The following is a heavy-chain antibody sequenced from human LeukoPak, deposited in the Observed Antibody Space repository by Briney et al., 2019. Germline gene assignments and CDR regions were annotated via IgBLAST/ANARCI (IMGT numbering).Heavy chain of an antibody. CDR1: RHNFLYYW. V-gene: IGHV5-51*01. Sequence: ESLKISCKGPRHNFLYYWIAWVRQATGKGLERIGIIYPSDSESRYSPSFQSQVTFTADTSTETAYLQSSSLKASDTGTYFCARQVYGGRALYRYYDLWGRGTLVTVSS. CDR3: ARQVYGGRALYRYYDL. J-gene: IGHJ2*01. D-gene: IGHD4-23*01. CDR2: IYPSDSES.